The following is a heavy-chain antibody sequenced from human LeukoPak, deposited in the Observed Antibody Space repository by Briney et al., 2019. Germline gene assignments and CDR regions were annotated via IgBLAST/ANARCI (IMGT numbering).Heavy chain of an antibody. D-gene: IGHD2-15*01. CDR3: AKDEVSRGSCYLS. V-gene: IGHV3-30*18. Sequence: GRSLRLSCAASGFTFSSYGMHWVRQAPGNGLEWVAVISYDESNKYYADSVKGRFTISRDNSKNTLYLHMNSLRAEDTAVYYCAKDEVSRGSCYLSWGQGTLVTVSS. CDR2: ISYDESNK. J-gene: IGHJ4*02. CDR1: GFTFSSYG.